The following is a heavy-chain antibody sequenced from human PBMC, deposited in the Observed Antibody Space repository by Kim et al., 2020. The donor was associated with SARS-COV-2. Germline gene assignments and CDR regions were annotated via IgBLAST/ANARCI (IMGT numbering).Heavy chain of an antibody. CDR1: GGSFSDYF. CDR2: INHSGST. V-gene: IGHV4-34*01. D-gene: IGHD1-1*01. Sequence: SETLSLTCAVYGGSFSDYFWTWFRQPPGKGLEWIGEINHSGSTNYNPSLKSRITISVDTSKNQFSLRLSSVTAADTAVYYCATSQSGTTAYGMDVWGLGTTVTVSS. CDR3: ATSQSGTTAYGMDV. J-gene: IGHJ6*02.